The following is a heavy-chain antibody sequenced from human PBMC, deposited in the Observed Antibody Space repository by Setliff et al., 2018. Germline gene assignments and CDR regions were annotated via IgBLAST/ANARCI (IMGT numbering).Heavy chain of an antibody. J-gene: IGHJ4*02. CDR3: ARGTAMDH. Sequence: PGGSLRLSCVVSGFSFSNYGMTWVRQAPGKGLEWISYISTSSGTRYYADSVKGRFTISRDNAKNSLYLQMNSLRAEDTAVYYCARGTAMDHWGQGTLVTVSS. V-gene: IGHV3-48*01. CDR2: ISTSSGTR. CDR1: GFSFSNYG. D-gene: IGHD5-18*01.